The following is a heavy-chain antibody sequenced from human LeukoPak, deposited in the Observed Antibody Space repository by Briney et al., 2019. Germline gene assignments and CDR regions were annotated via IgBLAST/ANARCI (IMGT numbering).Heavy chain of an antibody. J-gene: IGHJ4*02. D-gene: IGHD3-3*01. Sequence: ASVKVSCKASGYTFTSYGISWVRQAPGQGLEWMGWISAYNGNTNYAQKLQGRVTMTRNTSISTAYMELSSLRSEDTAVYYCARLGYDFWSGYYTSGGFDYWGQGTLVTVSS. CDR3: ARLGYDFWSGYYTSGGFDY. CDR2: ISAYNGNT. V-gene: IGHV1-18*01. CDR1: GYTFTSYG.